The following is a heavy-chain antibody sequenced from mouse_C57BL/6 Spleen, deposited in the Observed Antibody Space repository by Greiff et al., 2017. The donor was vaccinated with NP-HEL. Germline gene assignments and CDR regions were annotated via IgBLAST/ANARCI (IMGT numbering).Heavy chain of an antibody. CDR1: GYSITSGYD. Sequence: DVKLQETGPGMVKPSQSLSLTCTVTGYSITSGYDWHWIRHFPGNKLEWMGYISYSGSTNYNPSLKSRISITHDTSKNHFFLKLNSVTTEDTATYYCARGGRSTMVTTGYFDVWGTGTTVTVSS. V-gene: IGHV3-1*01. CDR2: ISYSGST. J-gene: IGHJ1*03. CDR3: ARGGRSTMVTTGYFDV. D-gene: IGHD2-2*01.